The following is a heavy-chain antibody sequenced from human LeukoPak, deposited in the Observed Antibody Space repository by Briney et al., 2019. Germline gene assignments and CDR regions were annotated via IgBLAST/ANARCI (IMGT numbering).Heavy chain of an antibody. V-gene: IGHV1-2*02. D-gene: IGHD2-2*02. Sequence: GASVKVSCKASGYTFTACYVHWVRQAPGQGLEWMGWITPNSGGTKYAQKFQGRVTMTRDTSISTAYMELSGLRSDDTAVYYCARGFRLSAIEDWFDPWGQGTLVTVSS. CDR2: ITPNSGGT. CDR1: GYTFTACY. J-gene: IGHJ5*02. CDR3: ARGFRLSAIEDWFDP.